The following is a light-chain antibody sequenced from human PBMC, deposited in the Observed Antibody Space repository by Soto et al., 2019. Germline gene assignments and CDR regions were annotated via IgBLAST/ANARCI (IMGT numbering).Light chain of an antibody. J-gene: IGKJ5*01. CDR2: DAS. CDR1: QSVSSSY. CDR3: QQYGSSPIT. Sequence: IILTQSPATLSLSPGERATLSCGASQSVSSSYVAWYQHRPGLAPRLLIHDASSRATGIPDRFSGTKSGTDFTLTIRRLEPEDAAVYYCQQYGSSPITFGQRTRLE. V-gene: IGKV3D-20*01.